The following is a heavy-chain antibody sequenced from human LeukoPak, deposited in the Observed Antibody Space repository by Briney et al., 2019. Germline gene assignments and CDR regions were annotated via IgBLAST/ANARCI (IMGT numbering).Heavy chain of an antibody. J-gene: IGHJ5*02. CDR1: GFRVSDYY. V-gene: IGHV3-66*03. CDR3: ARDRAANQDWVEFDP. CDR2: IRDSGEA. Sequence: SGGSLRLSWAVSGFRVSDYYMSGVRQAPGKGLEWVGLIRDSGEAFYADFARGRFAISRDESENTLYLQMNSLRVEDTAVYFCARDRAANQDWVEFDPWGQGTPVIVSS. D-gene: IGHD3/OR15-3a*01.